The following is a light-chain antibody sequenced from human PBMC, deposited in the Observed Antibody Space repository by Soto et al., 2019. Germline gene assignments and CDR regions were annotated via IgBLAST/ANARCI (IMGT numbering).Light chain of an antibody. CDR2: GNS. CDR3: QSYDSSLSGVV. J-gene: IGLJ2*01. CDR1: SSNIGAGYD. V-gene: IGLV1-40*01. Sequence: QSVLTQPPSVSGAPGQRVTISCTGSSSNIGAGYDVHWYQQLPGTAPKLLIYGNSNRPSGVPDRFSGSKSGTSASLASTGIQAEDEADYDCQSYDSSLSGVVFGGGTKLTVL.